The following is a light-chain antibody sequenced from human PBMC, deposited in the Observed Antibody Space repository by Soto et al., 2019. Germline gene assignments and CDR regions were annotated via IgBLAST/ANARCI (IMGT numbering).Light chain of an antibody. CDR3: SSYTTSSTHGV. J-gene: IGLJ3*02. CDR2: EVS. Sequence: QSALTQPASVSGSPGQSITISCTGTSSDVGGYNYVSWYQQHPGKAPKFMIYEVSNRPSGVSHRFSGAKAGNTASLTISGLQAEDEADYDCSSYTTSSTHGVFGGGTKLTVL. CDR1: SSDVGGYNY. V-gene: IGLV2-14*01.